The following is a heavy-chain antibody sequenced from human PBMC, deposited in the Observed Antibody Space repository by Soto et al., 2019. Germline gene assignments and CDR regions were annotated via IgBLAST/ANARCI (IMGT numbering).Heavy chain of an antibody. CDR3: ARDHRDIVVVVAATRSYYGMDV. D-gene: IGHD2-15*01. J-gene: IGHJ6*02. V-gene: IGHV3-33*01. CDR2: IWYDGSNK. CDR1: GFTFSSYG. Sequence: QAGGSLRLSCAASGFTFSSYGMHWVRQAPGKGLEWVAVIWYDGSNKYYADSVKGRFTISRDNSKNTLYLQMNSLRAEDTAVYYCARDHRDIVVVVAATRSYYGMDVWGQGTTVTVSS.